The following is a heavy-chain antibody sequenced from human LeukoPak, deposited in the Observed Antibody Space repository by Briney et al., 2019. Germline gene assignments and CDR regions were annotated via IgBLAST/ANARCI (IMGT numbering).Heavy chain of an antibody. CDR1: GFTFSSYA. CDR2: ISGSGGST. CDR3: AKDGYYDFWSGYTPLGY. D-gene: IGHD3-3*01. J-gene: IGHJ4*02. Sequence: GGSLRLSXAASGFTFSSYAMSWVRQAPGKGLEWVSAISGSGGSTYYADSVKGRFTISRDNSKNTLYLQMNSLRAEDTAVYYCAKDGYYDFWSGYTPLGYWGQGTLVTVSS. V-gene: IGHV3-23*01.